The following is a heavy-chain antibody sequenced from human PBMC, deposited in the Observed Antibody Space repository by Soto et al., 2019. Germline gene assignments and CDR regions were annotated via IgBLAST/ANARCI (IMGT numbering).Heavy chain of an antibody. J-gene: IGHJ4*02. Sequence: GASVEVSWKASGYTFTSCGVSWVRQSHVQVLEWMGWISAYNGNTNYAKNLQGRATMTTETPKSTAYMGRRSLRSDETAVYYGARDSYNDRSGYSPEPLHSWGPGPLVTASS. CDR2: ISAYNGNT. CDR3: ARDSYNDRSGYSPEPLHS. CDR1: GYTFTSCG. V-gene: IGHV1-18*01. D-gene: IGHD3-22*01.